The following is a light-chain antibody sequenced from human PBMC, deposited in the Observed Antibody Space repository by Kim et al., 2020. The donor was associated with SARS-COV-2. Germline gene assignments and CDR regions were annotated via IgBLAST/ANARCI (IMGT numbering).Light chain of an antibody. CDR3: QQSNNWPKT. CDR1: QDIKNN. V-gene: IGKV3-15*01. J-gene: IGKJ1*01. Sequence: VSPGEKVTLSCRASQDIKNNLVWYQQKPGQAPRLHIYGASARATGLPARFSGSGYGTDFSLTISSLQSEDFAVYYCQQSNNWPKTFGQGTKVDIK. CDR2: GAS.